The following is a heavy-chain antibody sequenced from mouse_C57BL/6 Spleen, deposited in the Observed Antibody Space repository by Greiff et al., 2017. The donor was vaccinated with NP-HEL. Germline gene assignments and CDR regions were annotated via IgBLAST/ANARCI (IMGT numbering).Heavy chain of an antibody. J-gene: IGHJ2*01. CDR3: AREDYGSS. V-gene: IGHV1-50*01. Sequence: QVQLQQPGAELVKPGASVKLSCKASGYTFTSYWMQWVKQRPGQGLEWIGEIDPSDSYTNYNQKFKGKATLTVDTSSSTAYMQLSSLTSEDSAVYYCAREDYGSSWGQGTTLTVS. CDR1: GYTFTSYW. D-gene: IGHD1-1*01. CDR2: IDPSDSYT.